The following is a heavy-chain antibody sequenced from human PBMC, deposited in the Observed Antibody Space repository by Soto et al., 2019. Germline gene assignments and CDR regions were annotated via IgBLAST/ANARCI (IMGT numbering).Heavy chain of an antibody. D-gene: IGHD6-19*01. CDR3: ARSRRGAYSSGWYSLSGYYNYGIDV. J-gene: IGHJ6*02. Sequence: PGESLKISCKGSGYSFTSDWIAWVRQMPGKGLEYMGIIYPGDSDTRYSPSFQGQVTISADKSTSTAYVQWSSLKASDTAMYYCARSRRGAYSSGWYSLSGYYNYGIDVWGQGTTVTVSS. CDR2: IYPGDSDT. CDR1: GYSFTSDW. V-gene: IGHV5-51*01.